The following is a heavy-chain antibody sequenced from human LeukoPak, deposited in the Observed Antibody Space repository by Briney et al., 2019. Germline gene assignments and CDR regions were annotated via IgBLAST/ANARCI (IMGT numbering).Heavy chain of an antibody. CDR3: ARVRDGYNDAYDI. V-gene: IGHV1-46*01. CDR2: VNSSGYST. D-gene: IGHD5-24*01. J-gene: IGHJ3*02. CDR1: GYTFSNYN. Sequence: ASVKLSCKASGYTFSNYNIHWLRQAPGQGLDWMGIVNSSGYSTNYAQNFHGRVTVTCDTYTSRVYMELSSLRSEDTAVYYCARVRDGYNDAYDIWGQGTMVTVTS.